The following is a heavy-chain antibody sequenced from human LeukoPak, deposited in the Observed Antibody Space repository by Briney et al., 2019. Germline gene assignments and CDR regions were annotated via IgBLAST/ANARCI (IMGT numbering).Heavy chain of an antibody. CDR3: AGSRVAVTDTLDP. CDR2: INPDGSET. D-gene: IGHD6-19*01. Sequence: GGSLRLSCAASGFPFNSYWMSWVRQAPGKGLEWVANINPDGSETRCVDSVKGRFTVSRDNAGNLLFLQVNSLRVEDTAVYYCAGSRVAVTDTLDPWGQGTLVTVSP. CDR1: GFPFNSYW. V-gene: IGHV3-7*01. J-gene: IGHJ5*02.